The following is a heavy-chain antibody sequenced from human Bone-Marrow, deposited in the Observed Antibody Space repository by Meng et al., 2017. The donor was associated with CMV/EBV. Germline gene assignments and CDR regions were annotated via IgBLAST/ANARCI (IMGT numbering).Heavy chain of an antibody. J-gene: IGHJ4*02. Sequence: ASEKVSCKASGYTFTGYYMHWVRQAPGQGLEWMGWINPNSGGTNYAQKFQGRVTIPADKSTSTAYMGLSSLSSEDTAVYYCASEEGVGYWGQGTLVTVSS. CDR2: INPNSGGT. V-gene: IGHV1-2*02. CDR1: GYTFTGYY. CDR3: ASEEGVGY. D-gene: IGHD2-15*01.